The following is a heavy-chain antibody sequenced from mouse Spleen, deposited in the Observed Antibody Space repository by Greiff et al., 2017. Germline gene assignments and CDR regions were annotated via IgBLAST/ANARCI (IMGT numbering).Heavy chain of an antibody. J-gene: IGHJ4*01. CDR2: INPYYGST. D-gene: IGHD2-4*01. Sequence: VQLQQTGPELVKPGASVKISCKASGYSFTDYIMLWVKQSHGKSLEWIGNINPYYGSTSYNLKFKGKATLTVDKSSSTAYMQLNSLTSEDSAVYYCARSYDYDGRAMDYWGQGTSVTVSS. CDR1: GYSFTDYI. V-gene: IGHV1-39*01. CDR3: ARSYDYDGRAMDY.